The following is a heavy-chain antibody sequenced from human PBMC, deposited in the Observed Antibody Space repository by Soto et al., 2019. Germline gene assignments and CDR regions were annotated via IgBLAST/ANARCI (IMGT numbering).Heavy chain of an antibody. CDR2: INPSGGST. J-gene: IGHJ6*02. CDR1: GYTFTSYY. Sequence: ASVKVSCKASGYTFTSYYMHWVRQAPGQGLEWMGIINPSGGSTSYAQKFQGRVTMTRDTSTSTVYMELSSLRSEDTAVYYCARGRANGDLLYYYYGMDVWGQGTTVTVSS. CDR3: ARGRANGDLLYYYYGMDV. V-gene: IGHV1-46*01. D-gene: IGHD4-17*01.